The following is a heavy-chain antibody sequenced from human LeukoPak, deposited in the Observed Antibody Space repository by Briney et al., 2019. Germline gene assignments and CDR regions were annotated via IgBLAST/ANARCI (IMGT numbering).Heavy chain of an antibody. D-gene: IGHD1-26*01. CDR3: ARGQSGGHYNWFDP. V-gene: IGHV4-34*01. CDR2: INHSGST. Sequence: SETLSLTCAVYGGSFSGYYWSWIRQPPGKGLEWIGEINHSGSTNYNPSLKSRVTISVDTSKNQFSLKLSSVTAADTAVYYCARGQSGGHYNWFDPWGQGTLVTVSS. J-gene: IGHJ5*02. CDR1: GGSFSGYY.